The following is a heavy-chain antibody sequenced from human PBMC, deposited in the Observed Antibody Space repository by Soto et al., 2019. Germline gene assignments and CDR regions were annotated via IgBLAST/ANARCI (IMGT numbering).Heavy chain of an antibody. CDR2: ITDSGRYT. CDR1: GFTFSDYY. CDR3: GGGGQAATGTNYWSFGL. V-gene: IGHV3-11*06. D-gene: IGHD6-13*01. Sequence: QVQVVESGGGLVKPGGSLRLSCAASGFTFSDYYMTWIRQAPGRGLEWISFITDSGRYTDYADSVKGRFTISRDNAKNSLSVQMNTLRAEDTAVYYSGGGGQAATGTNYWSFGLWGLGTLFTFSS. J-gene: IGHJ2*01.